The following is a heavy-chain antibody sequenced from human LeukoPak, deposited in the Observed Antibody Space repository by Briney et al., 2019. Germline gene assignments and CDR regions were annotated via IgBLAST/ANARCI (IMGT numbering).Heavy chain of an antibody. Sequence: SVKVSCKASGGTFSSYTISWVRQAPGQGLEWMGRIIPILGIANYAQKFQGRVTITADKSTSTAYMELSSLRSEDTAVYYCARLHAPHFGPRTKYSYGPFDYWGQGTLVTVSS. CDR2: IIPILGIA. CDR3: ARLHAPHFGPRTKYSYGPFDY. CDR1: GGTFSSYT. D-gene: IGHD5-18*01. V-gene: IGHV1-69*02. J-gene: IGHJ4*02.